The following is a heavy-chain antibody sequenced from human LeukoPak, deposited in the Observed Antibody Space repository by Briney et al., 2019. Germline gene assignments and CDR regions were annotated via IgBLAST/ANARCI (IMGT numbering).Heavy chain of an antibody. D-gene: IGHD5-18*01. CDR1: GFTFSIHW. CDR3: ARLVDTAMVYYYYYGMDV. CDR2: ISGSGGST. J-gene: IGHJ6*02. Sequence: GGSLRLSCVASGFTFSIHWMTWIRQAPGKGLEWVSAISGSGGSTYYADSVKGRFTISRDNSKNTLYLQMNSLRAEDTAVYYCARLVDTAMVYYYYYGMDVWGQGTTVTVSS. V-gene: IGHV3-23*01.